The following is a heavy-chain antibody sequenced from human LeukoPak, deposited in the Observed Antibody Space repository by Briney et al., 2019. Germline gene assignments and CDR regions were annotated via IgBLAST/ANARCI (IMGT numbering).Heavy chain of an antibody. Sequence: SETLSLPCTVSGDSISSSGYYWGWIRQPPGKGLEWIASIYYSGRTYYNPSLKSRITISVDSSKNQFSLRLSSVTAADTAVYYCARRKYYTIENWGQGTLVTVSS. CDR2: IYYSGRT. V-gene: IGHV4-39*01. CDR1: GDSISSSGYY. CDR3: ARRKYYTIEN. J-gene: IGHJ4*02. D-gene: IGHD3-10*01.